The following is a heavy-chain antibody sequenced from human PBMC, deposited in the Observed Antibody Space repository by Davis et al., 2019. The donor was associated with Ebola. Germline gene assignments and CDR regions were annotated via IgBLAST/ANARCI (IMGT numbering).Heavy chain of an antibody. CDR1: GGSISSYY. Sequence: MPSETLSLTCTVSGGSISSYYWSWVRQPPGKGLAWIGEIYHSGSTNYNPSLKSRVTISVDKSKNQFSLKLSSVTAADTAVYYCARGLGPFDYWGQGTLVTVSS. V-gene: IGHV4-4*02. CDR3: ARGLGPFDY. D-gene: IGHD7-27*01. J-gene: IGHJ4*02. CDR2: IYHSGST.